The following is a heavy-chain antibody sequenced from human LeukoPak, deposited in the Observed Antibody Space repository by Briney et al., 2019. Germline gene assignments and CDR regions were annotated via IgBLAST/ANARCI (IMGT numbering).Heavy chain of an antibody. D-gene: IGHD3/OR15-3a*01. CDR3: AKRGTGLKYYSGMDV. CDR2: LYYSWNT. J-gene: IGHJ6*02. V-gene: IGHV4-39*02. CDR1: GDSVSRSSYY. Sequence: SETLSLTCTVSGDSVSRSSYYWTWIRQPPGRGLEWIGSLYYSWNTYSNPSLKSRVTISVDTSQNHFSLRLTSVTAADTAVYYCAKRGTGLKYYSGMDVWGHGTTVTVSS.